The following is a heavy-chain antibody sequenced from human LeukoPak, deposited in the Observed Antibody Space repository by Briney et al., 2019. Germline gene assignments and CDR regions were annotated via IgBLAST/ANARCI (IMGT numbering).Heavy chain of an antibody. J-gene: IGHJ3*02. Sequence: GGSLRLSCAASGFTFSSYGMHWVRQAPGKGLERVAFIRYDGSNKYYADSVKGRFTISRDNSKNTLYLQMNSLRAEDTAVYYCAKPPPQLGITYHYDSSANDAFDIWGQGTMVTVSS. CDR1: GFTFSSYG. CDR2: IRYDGSNK. D-gene: IGHD3-22*01. CDR3: AKPPPQLGITYHYDSSANDAFDI. V-gene: IGHV3-30*02.